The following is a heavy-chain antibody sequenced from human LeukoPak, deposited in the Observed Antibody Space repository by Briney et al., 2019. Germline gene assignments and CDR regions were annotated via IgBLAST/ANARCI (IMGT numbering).Heavy chain of an antibody. CDR1: GFTFSSYS. D-gene: IGHD3-10*01. CDR3: ARDRSLY. Sequence: GGSLRLSCAASGFTFSSYSMNWVRQAPGKGLEWVSPISSSSYIYYADLVKGRFTISRDNAKNSLYLQMNSLRAEDTAVYYCARDRSLYWGQGTLVTVSS. CDR2: ISSSSYI. V-gene: IGHV3-21*01. J-gene: IGHJ4*02.